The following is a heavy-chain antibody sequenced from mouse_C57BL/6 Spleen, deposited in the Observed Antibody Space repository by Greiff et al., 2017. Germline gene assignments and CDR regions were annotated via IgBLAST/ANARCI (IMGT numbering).Heavy chain of an antibody. V-gene: IGHV5-17*01. CDR1: GFTFSDYG. J-gene: IGHJ4*01. Sequence: DVMLVESGGGLVKPGGSLKLSCAASGFTFSDYGMHWVRQAPEKGLEWVAYISSGSSTIYYAGTVKGRFTISRDNAKNTLFLQMTSLRSEDTAMYYCARDYGGAMDYWGQGTSVTVSS. CDR2: ISSGSSTI. CDR3: ARDYGGAMDY. D-gene: IGHD2-4*01.